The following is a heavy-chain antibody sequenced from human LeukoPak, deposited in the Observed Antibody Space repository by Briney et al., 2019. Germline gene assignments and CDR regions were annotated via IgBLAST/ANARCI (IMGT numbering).Heavy chain of an antibody. J-gene: IGHJ5*02. V-gene: IGHV1-8*01. Sequence: ASVKVSCKASGYTFTSYDINWVRQATGQGLEWMGWMNPNSGNTGYAQKFQGRVTMTRNTSISTAYMELSSLRSEDTAVYYCARFDRDGHNFDPAYWFDPWGQGTLVTVSS. CDR3: ARFDRDGHNFDPAYWFDP. CDR1: GYTFTSYD. D-gene: IGHD3-22*01. CDR2: MNPNSGNT.